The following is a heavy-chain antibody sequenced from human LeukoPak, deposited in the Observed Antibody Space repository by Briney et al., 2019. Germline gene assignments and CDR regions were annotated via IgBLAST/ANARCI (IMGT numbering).Heavy chain of an antibody. CDR1: GGTFSSYA. CDR3: ASGLQFRNFDY. V-gene: IGHV1-69*05. J-gene: IGHJ4*02. D-gene: IGHD4-11*01. Sequence: SVKVSCKASGGTFSSYAISWVRQAPGQGLEWMGGIIPIFGTANYAQKFQGRVTITTDESASTAYMELSSLRSEDTAVYYCASGLQFRNFDYWGQGTLVTVSS. CDR2: IIPIFGTA.